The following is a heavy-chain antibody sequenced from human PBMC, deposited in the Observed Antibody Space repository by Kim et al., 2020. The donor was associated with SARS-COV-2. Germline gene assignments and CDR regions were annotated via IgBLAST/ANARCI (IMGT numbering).Heavy chain of an antibody. Sequence: TTHAQELQGGVHMTTDTSTSTAYMELRSLRSDDTAVYYCARSGRFHSHFDYWGQGTLVTVSS. D-gene: IGHD3-3*01. V-gene: IGHV1-18*01. CDR3: ARSGRFHSHFDY. CDR2: T. J-gene: IGHJ4*02.